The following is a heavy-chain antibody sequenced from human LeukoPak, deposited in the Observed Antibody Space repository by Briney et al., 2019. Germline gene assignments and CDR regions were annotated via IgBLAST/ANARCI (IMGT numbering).Heavy chain of an antibody. V-gene: IGHV1-69*05. J-gene: IGHJ4*02. D-gene: IGHD1-26*01. Sequence: SVKVSCKASGTTFSRSAISWVRQAPGRGLEWMGGVIPILGTTNYIQKFQDRVSITTDDSTSTAYMEVTSLKSVNTAVYYCARGDGSATMGFDSWGQGTLVIVSS. CDR1: GTTFSRSA. CDR3: ARGDGSATMGFDS. CDR2: VIPILGTT.